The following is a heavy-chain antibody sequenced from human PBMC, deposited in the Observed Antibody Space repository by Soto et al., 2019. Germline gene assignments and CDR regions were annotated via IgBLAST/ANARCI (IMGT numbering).Heavy chain of an antibody. CDR3: ARGHGSGSYYPLGY. J-gene: IGHJ4*02. V-gene: IGHV4-30-2*01. CDR1: GGSISSGGYS. CDR2: IYHSGST. D-gene: IGHD3-10*01. Sequence: QLQLQESGSGLVKPSQTLSLTCAVSGGSISSGGYSWSWIRQPPGKGLEWIGYIYHSGSTYYSPSLKSRVTISVDRSKNQFSLKLSSVTAADTAVYYCARGHGSGSYYPLGYWGQGTLVTVSS.